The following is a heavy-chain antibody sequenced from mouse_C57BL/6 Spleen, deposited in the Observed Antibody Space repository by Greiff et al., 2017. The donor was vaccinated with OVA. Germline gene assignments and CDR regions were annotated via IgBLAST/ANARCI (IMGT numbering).Heavy chain of an antibody. Sequence: QVQLQQPGAELVRPGSSVKLSCKASGYTFTSYWMHWVKQRPIQGLEWIGNIDPSDSETHYNQKFKDKATLTVDKSSSTAYMQLSSLTSEDSAVHYCARGSSGYAMDYWGQGTSVTVSS. CDR2: IDPSDSET. D-gene: IGHD3-1*01. V-gene: IGHV1-52*01. CDR3: ARGSSGYAMDY. J-gene: IGHJ4*01. CDR1: GYTFTSYW.